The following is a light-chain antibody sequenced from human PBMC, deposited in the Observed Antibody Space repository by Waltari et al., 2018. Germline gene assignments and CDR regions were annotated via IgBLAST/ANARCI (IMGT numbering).Light chain of an antibody. CDR2: ASS. CDR3: CSYAGRSTPVV. J-gene: IGLJ2*01. Sequence: QSALTQPASVSASPGQSLTIPCTGTGRDAGNSHLLSWYQHPPGTAPKLLIYASSSRPSGVSSRFSAAKSANTSSLTISGLQADDEADYYCCSYAGRSTPVVLGGGTKVTVL. V-gene: IGLV2-23*01. CDR1: GRDAGNSHL.